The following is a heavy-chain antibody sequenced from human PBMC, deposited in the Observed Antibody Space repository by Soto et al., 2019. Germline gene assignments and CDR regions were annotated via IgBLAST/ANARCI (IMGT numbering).Heavy chain of an antibody. V-gene: IGHV4-61*01. CDR3: ANGYCSGGSCYGFDY. J-gene: IGHJ4*02. CDR2: IYYSGST. CDR1: GGSVSSGSYY. Sequence: QVQLQESGPGLVKPSETLSLTCTVSGGSVSSGSYYWSWIRQPPGKGLEWIGYIYYSGSTNYNPSLNTRPTISLDTSKNQCSLKLSSVTAADTAVYYYANGYCSGGSCYGFDYWGQGTLVTVSS. D-gene: IGHD2-15*01.